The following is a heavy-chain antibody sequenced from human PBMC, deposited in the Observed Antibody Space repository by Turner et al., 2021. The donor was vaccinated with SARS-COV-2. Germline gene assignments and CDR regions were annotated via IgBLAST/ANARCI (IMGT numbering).Heavy chain of an antibody. J-gene: IGHJ4*02. D-gene: IGHD1-26*01. CDR3: AKAHGMMSGYIDY. Sequence: EVQLLESGGGLVQPGGSLRLSCAASGFTFSSYAMSWVRQAPGKGLEWVSAISGSGGSTYYAASVKGRFTISRDNSKNTLYLQMNSLRAEDTAVYYCAKAHGMMSGYIDYWGQGNLVTVSS. V-gene: IGHV3-23*01. CDR1: GFTFSSYA. CDR2: ISGSGGST.